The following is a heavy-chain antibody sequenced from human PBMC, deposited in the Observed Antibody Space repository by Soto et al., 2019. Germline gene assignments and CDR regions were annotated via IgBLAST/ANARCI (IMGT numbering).Heavy chain of an antibody. CDR2: ISSSSFTI. Sequence: GGSLRLSCAASGFRFSDYSMNWVRQAPGRGLEWVSYISSSSFTIHYADSVEGRFAISRDNAKNSLYLQMNSLRVEDTAVYYCARAFRDYYDPSGQLHYWGQGTLVTVSS. CDR1: GFRFSDYS. CDR3: ARAFRDYYDPSGQLHY. D-gene: IGHD3-22*01. V-gene: IGHV3-48*01. J-gene: IGHJ4*02.